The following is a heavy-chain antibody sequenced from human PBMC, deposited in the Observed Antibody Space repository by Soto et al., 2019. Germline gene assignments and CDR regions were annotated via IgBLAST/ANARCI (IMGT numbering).Heavy chain of an antibody. J-gene: IGHJ6*02. D-gene: IGHD2-15*01. V-gene: IGHV3-33*01. CDR2: IWYDGSIK. Sequence: PGGSLRLSCAASGFTFNTYGMHWVRQAPGRGLEWVAVIWYDGSIKYYADSVKGRFSISRDNSKNTLYLQMSSLRAEDTAVYYCARIDCTGGSCRPYAYYDMDVWGQGTTVTVSS. CDR1: GFTFNTYG. CDR3: ARIDCTGGSCRPYAYYDMDV.